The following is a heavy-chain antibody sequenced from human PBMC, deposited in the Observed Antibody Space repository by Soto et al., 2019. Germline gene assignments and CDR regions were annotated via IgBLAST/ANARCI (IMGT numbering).Heavy chain of an antibody. CDR3: ASGLWFGYYYYGMDV. CDR2: INHSGST. D-gene: IGHD3-10*01. CDR1: GGSFSGYY. J-gene: IGHJ6*02. Sequence: QVQLQQWGAGLLKPSETLSLTCAVYGGSFSGYYWSWIRQPPGKGLEWIGEINHSGSTNYNPSLKSRVTKSVDTPKNEFSRKLGSVAGAATAVYYSASGLWFGYYYYGMDVWDQGTTVTFAS. V-gene: IGHV4-34*01.